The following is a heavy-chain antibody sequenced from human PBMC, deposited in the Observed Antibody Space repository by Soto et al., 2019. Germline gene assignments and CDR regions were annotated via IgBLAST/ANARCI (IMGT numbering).Heavy chain of an antibody. J-gene: IGHJ4*02. D-gene: IGHD3-3*01. CDR3: ASHVHNQGYEYYFDS. Sequence: QLQLQESGPGLVKPSDTLSLTCTASCGSISSNSYYWGWIRQSPGKGLEWIGSIVYTGTIYYNPSLQGRVTMSVDTSENQISLRLSSMTAADTAVYYCASHVHNQGYEYYFDSWSQGTLVTVSS. CDR2: IVYTGTI. CDR1: CGSISSNSYY. V-gene: IGHV4-39*01.